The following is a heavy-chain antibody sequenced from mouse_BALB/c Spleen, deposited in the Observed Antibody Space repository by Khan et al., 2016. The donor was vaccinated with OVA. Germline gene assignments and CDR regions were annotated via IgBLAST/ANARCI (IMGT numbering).Heavy chain of an antibody. Sequence: EVELVESGGGLVKPGGSLKLSCAASGFAFSSYSMSWVRQTPEKRLEWVATITRGGSYTYYPDRVKGRSTISRDKAKNHRYLQMSSLKSEDPAMYYCTRDRNDYGSSFYFDYWGQGTTLTVSS. CDR3: TRDRNDYGSSFYFDY. CDR2: ITRGGSYT. CDR1: GFAFSSYS. D-gene: IGHD1-1*01. J-gene: IGHJ2*01. V-gene: IGHV5-6-4*01.